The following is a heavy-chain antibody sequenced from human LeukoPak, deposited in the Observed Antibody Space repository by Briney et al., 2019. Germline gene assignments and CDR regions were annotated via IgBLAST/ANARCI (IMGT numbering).Heavy chain of an antibody. CDR3: ARDGVAGYCTGGVCYYFDY. J-gene: IGHJ4*02. CDR1: GFTFSSYW. Sequence: GGSLRLSCAASGFTFSSYWMHWVRQVPGKGLVWVSRINEEGTFTNYADSVKGRFTISRDNAKNTVYLQMNSLRVEDTAVYYCARDGVAGYCTGGVCYYFDYWGQGTLVTVSS. V-gene: IGHV3-74*01. CDR2: INEEGTFT. D-gene: IGHD2-8*02.